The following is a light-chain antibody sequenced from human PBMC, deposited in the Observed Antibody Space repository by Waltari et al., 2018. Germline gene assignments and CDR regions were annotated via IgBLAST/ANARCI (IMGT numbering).Light chain of an antibody. V-gene: IGKV1-9*01. CDR3: QQLDSYPLT. CDR2: AAS. J-gene: IGKJ4*01. Sequence: DIQLTQSPSFLSASVGDRVTITCRASQDIRSYLAWYQHKPGRAPKLLIYAASTLQSGVPSRFIGSGSGTEFTLTISSLQPEDFATYFCQQLDSYPLTFGGGAKVEI. CDR1: QDIRSY.